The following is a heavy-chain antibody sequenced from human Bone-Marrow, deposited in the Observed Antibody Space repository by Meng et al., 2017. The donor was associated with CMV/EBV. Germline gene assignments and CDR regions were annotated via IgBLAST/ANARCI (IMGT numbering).Heavy chain of an antibody. CDR3: GGYSGSYGHWFDP. J-gene: IGHJ5*02. CDR1: GFTFSDYY. CDR2: IKQDGSEK. D-gene: IGHD1-26*01. V-gene: IGHV3-7*01. Sequence: GGSLRLSCAASGFTFSDYYMSWVRQAPGKGLEWVANIKQDGSEKYYVDSVKGRFTISRDNAKNSLYLQMNSLRAEDTAVYYCGGYSGSYGHWFDPWGQGTLVTVSS.